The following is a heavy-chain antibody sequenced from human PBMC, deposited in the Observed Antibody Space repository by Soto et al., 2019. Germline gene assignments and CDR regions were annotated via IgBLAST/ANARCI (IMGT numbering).Heavy chain of an antibody. D-gene: IGHD3-16*01. J-gene: IGHJ6*02. CDR1: GFTFSSYS. CDR3: ARVPPMGIWMGAYYGMDV. Sequence: GGSLRLSCAASGFTFSSYSMNWVRQAPGKGLEWVSSISSSSSYIYYADSVKGRFTISRDNAKNSLYLQMNSLRAEDTAVYYCARVPPMGIWMGAYYGMDVWGQGTTVTASS. CDR2: ISSSSSYI. V-gene: IGHV3-21*01.